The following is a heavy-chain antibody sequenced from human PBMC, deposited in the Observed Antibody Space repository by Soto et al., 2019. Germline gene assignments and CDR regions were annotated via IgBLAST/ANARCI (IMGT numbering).Heavy chain of an antibody. Sequence: QVQLVESGGGVVQSGRSLRLSCAASGFTFSSYAMHWVRQAPGKGLEWVVVISYDGSNKYYADSVKGRFTISRDNSKNTLYLQMNSLRAEDTAVYYCASEDGDSGYEFDYWGQGTLVTVSS. V-gene: IGHV3-30-3*01. D-gene: IGHD5-12*01. J-gene: IGHJ4*02. CDR1: GFTFSSYA. CDR3: ASEDGDSGYEFDY. CDR2: ISYDGSNK.